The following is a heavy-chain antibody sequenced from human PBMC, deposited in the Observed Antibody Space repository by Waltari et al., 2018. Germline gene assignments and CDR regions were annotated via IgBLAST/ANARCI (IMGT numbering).Heavy chain of an antibody. Sequence: QLQLQESGSGLVKPSQTLSLTCAVSGGSNSSGGYSWSWIRQPPGKGLEWIGYIYHSGSTYYNPSLKSRVTISVDRSKNQFSLKLSSVTAADTAVYYCASSHCSSTSCYYYMDVWGKGTTVTISS. D-gene: IGHD2-2*01. CDR1: GGSNSSGGYS. CDR2: IYHSGST. CDR3: ASSHCSSTSCYYYMDV. V-gene: IGHV4-30-2*01. J-gene: IGHJ6*03.